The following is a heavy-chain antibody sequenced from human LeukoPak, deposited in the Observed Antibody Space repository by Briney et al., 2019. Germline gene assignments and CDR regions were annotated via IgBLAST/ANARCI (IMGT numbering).Heavy chain of an antibody. CDR3: AKDAVAGMVRGYYYYGMDV. CDR1: GFTFDDYA. J-gene: IGHJ6*04. V-gene: IGHV3-43D*04. Sequence: GGSLRLSCAASGFTFDDYAMHWVRQAPGKGLEWVSLISWDGGSTYYADSVKGRFTISGDNSTNSLYLQMNSLRAEDTALYYCAKDAVAGMVRGYYYYGMDVWGKGTTVTVSS. D-gene: IGHD3-10*01. CDR2: ISWDGGST.